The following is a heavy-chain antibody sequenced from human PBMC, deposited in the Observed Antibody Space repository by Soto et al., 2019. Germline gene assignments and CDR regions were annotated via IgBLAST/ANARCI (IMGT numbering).Heavy chain of an antibody. CDR3: AKAPLGSCYPLDY. CDR2: ISASGGSR. Sequence: EVQLLDSGGGLVQPGGSLRLSCAASGFTFSNYVMNWVRQAPGKGLDWVSAISASGGSRYYADSVKGQFTIPRDNSKNTLYLQTRSPTAEDTALYYSAKAPLGSCYPLDYWGQGTLVTVSS. D-gene: IGHD1-26*01. V-gene: IGHV3-23*01. CDR1: GFTFSNYV. J-gene: IGHJ4*02.